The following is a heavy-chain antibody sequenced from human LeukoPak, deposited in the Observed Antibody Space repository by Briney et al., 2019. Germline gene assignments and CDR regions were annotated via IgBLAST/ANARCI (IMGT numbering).Heavy chain of an antibody. V-gene: IGHV4-4*02. CDR2: ISHSGST. CDR1: GGSISSSNW. D-gene: IGHD3-10*01. CDR3: ARVGIYYYGSGALDAFDI. Sequence: SGTLSLTCDVSGGSISSSNWWSWVRQPPGEGLEWIGEISHSGSTNYNPSLKSRVTISVDKSENQFSLKMSSVTAADTAVYYCARVGIYYYGSGALDAFDIWGQGTMAAVSS. J-gene: IGHJ3*02.